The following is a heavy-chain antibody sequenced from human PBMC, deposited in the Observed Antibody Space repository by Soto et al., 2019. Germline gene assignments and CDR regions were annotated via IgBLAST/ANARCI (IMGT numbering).Heavy chain of an antibody. CDR1: GGSFSGYY. D-gene: IGHD5-18*01. CDR3: ARGRWYTAMVPGLRS. V-gene: IGHV4-34*01. Sequence: QVQLQQWGAGLLKPSETLSLTCAVYGGSFSGYYWSWIRQPPGKGLEWIGEINHSGSTNYNPSVKSRVTISVDTSKDQFSLKLSSVTAADTAGYYGARGRWYTAMVPGLRSWGQGTMVTVSS. CDR2: INHSGST. J-gene: IGHJ5*02.